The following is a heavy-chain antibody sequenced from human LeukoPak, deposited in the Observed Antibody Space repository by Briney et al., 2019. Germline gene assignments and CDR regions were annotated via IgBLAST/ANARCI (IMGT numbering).Heavy chain of an antibody. J-gene: IGHJ4*02. CDR2: IYYSGST. V-gene: IGHV4-39*07. CDR3: ARASRGMFR. Sequence: SETLSLTCTVSGGSISSSSYYWGWIRQPPGKGLEWIGSIYYSGSTYYNPSLKSRVTISVDTSKNQFSLKLSSVTAADTAVYYCARASRGMFRWGQGTLVTVSS. D-gene: IGHD3-10*02. CDR1: GGSISSSSYY.